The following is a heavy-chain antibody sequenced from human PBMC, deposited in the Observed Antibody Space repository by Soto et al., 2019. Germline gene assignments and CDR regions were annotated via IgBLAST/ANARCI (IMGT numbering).Heavy chain of an antibody. Sequence: QVQLVESGGGLVKPGVSLRLSCAASGFTFSDYYMSWIRKAPGKGLEWVSYIGSSGSTIYYAASVKGRFTISRDNAKNSLYLQMNSLRAEDTAVYYCARDPREYYFDYLGQGTLVTVSS. J-gene: IGHJ4*02. CDR2: IGSSGSTI. V-gene: IGHV3-11*01. CDR1: GFTFSDYY. CDR3: ARDPREYYFDY.